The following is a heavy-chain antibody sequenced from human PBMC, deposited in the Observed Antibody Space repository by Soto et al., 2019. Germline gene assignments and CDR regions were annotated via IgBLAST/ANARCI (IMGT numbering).Heavy chain of an antibody. CDR3: ARDHERTGYSRARNYQTYYFDY. Sequence: GWSLRLSCAASGFTFSSYAMHWVRQAPGKGLEWVAVISYDGSNKYYADSVKGRFTISRDNSKNKLYLQMNSLRAEDKAVYYCARDHERTGYSRARNYQTYYFDYWGQGTLVTVSS. D-gene: IGHD3-9*01. J-gene: IGHJ4*02. CDR1: GFTFSSYA. V-gene: IGHV3-30-3*01. CDR2: ISYDGSNK.